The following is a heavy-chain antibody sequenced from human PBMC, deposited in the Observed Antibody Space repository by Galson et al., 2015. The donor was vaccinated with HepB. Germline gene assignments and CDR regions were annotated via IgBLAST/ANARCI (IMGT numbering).Heavy chain of an antibody. CDR1: YTFTGYY. J-gene: IGHJ4*02. Sequence: YTFTGYYIHWVRQAPGQGLEWMGRINPNSGGTKYAQKFQGRVTMTRDTSISTAFMELSRLRSDDTAVYYCASHSDSSGYYYVAYWGQGTLVTVSS. D-gene: IGHD3-22*01. CDR2: INPNSGGT. V-gene: IGHV1-2*06. CDR3: ASHSDSSGYYYVAY.